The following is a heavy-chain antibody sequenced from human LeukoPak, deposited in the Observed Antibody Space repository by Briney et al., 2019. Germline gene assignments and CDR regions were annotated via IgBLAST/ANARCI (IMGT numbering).Heavy chain of an antibody. CDR1: GFTFSSYS. CDR2: ISSSSSYI. J-gene: IGHJ4*02. V-gene: IGHV3-21*01. CDR3: ARESRTITFDY. Sequence: GGSLRLSCAASGFTFSSYSMNWVRQAPGKGLEWVSSISSSSSYIYYADSVKGRFTISRDNAKNSLYLQMISLRAEDTAVYYCARESRTITFDYWGQGTLVTVSS.